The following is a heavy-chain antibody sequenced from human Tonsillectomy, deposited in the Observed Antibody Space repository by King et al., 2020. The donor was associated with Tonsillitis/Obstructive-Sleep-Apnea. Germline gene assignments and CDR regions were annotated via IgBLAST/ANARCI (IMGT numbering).Heavy chain of an antibody. J-gene: IGHJ4*02. CDR3: ARDAQSSYCSGGSCYFVY. CDR1: GGSFSGYY. D-gene: IGHD2-15*01. V-gene: IGHV4-34*01. CDR2: INHSGST. Sequence: VQLQQWGAGLLKPSETLSLTCAVYGGSFSGYYWSWIRQPPGKGLEWIGEINHSGSTNYNPSLKSRVTISVDTSKNQFSLKLSSLTAADTAVYYCARDAQSSYCSGGSCYFVYWGQGTLVTVSS.